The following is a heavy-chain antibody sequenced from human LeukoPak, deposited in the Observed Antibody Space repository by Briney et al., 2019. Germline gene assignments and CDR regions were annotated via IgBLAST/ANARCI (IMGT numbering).Heavy chain of an antibody. CDR3: AQDSSGYYSEKFDY. CDR2: INHSGST. D-gene: IGHD3-22*01. V-gene: IGHV4-34*01. J-gene: IGHJ4*02. Sequence: LETLSLTCAVYGGSFSDYYWSWIRQSPERGLEWIGEINHSGSTNYNPSLKSRVTISEDTSKNQFSLKLSSVTAADTAVYYCAQDSSGYYSEKFDYWGQGTLVTVSS. CDR1: GGSFSDYY.